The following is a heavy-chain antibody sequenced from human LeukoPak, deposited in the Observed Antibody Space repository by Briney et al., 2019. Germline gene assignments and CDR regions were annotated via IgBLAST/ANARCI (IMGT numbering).Heavy chain of an antibody. CDR2: ISGSGGST. V-gene: IGHV3-23*01. CDR3: ARKGTMVRGSFDY. Sequence: GGSLRLSCAASGFTFSSYAMSWVRQAPGKGPEWVSAISGSGGSTYYADSVKGRFTISRDNSKNTLYLQMNSLRAEDTAVYYCARKGTMVRGSFDYWGQGTLVTVSS. CDR1: GFTFSSYA. J-gene: IGHJ4*02. D-gene: IGHD3-10*01.